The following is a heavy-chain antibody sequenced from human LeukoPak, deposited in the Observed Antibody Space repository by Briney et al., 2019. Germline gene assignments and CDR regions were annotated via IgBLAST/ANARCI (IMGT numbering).Heavy chain of an antibody. V-gene: IGHV1-69*05. Sequence: GASAKVSCKASGGTFSSYAISWVRQAPGQGLEWMGRIIPIFGTANYAQKFQGRVTITTDESTSTAYMELSSLRSEDTAVYYCARDRNWEHQGAFDYWGQGTLVTVSS. D-gene: IGHD7-27*01. CDR1: GGTFSSYA. J-gene: IGHJ4*02. CDR3: ARDRNWEHQGAFDY. CDR2: IIPIFGTA.